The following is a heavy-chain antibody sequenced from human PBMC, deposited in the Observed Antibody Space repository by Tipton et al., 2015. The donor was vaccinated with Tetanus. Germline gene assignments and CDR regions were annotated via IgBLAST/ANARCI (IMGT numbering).Heavy chain of an antibody. CDR2: ISGSGGTT. J-gene: IGHJ5*02. CDR3: ARAHLTASRMSPWGT. V-gene: IGHV3-23*01. CDR1: GFTFSSYA. D-gene: IGHD3-16*01. Sequence: AVSGFTFSSYAMSWVRQAPGKGLEWVSGISGSGGTTNYADSVKGRFTISRDNSKNTLYLQMNSLTAEDTAVYHCARAHLTASRMSPWGTWGQGTLVTVSS.